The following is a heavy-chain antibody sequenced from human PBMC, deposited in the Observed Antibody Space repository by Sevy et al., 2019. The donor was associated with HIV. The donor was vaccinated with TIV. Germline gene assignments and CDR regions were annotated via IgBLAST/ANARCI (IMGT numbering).Heavy chain of an antibody. D-gene: IGHD3-10*01. CDR2: IIPLFGTT. V-gene: IGHV1-69*13. Sequence: ASVKVSCKASGGPFNTYAITWIRQAPGQGLEWMGGIIPLFGTTNYAQKFQGRVTITADESRTTAYMELSSLRSEDTAVYYCARDNMVQGVIITPNWFDPWGQGTLVTVSS. CDR1: GGPFNTYA. CDR3: ARDNMVQGVIITPNWFDP. J-gene: IGHJ5*02.